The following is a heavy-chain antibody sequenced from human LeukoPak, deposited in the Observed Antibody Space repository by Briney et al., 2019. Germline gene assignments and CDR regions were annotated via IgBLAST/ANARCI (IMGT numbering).Heavy chain of an antibody. CDR1: GFTFSSYA. V-gene: IGHV3-64*01. J-gene: IGHJ4*02. CDR3: ARDLGRIVGATSGFDY. Sequence: GGSLRLSCAASGFTFSSYAMHWVRQAPGKGLEHVSAISSNGGSTYYANSVKGRFTISRDNSKNTLYLQMGSLRAEDMAVYYCARDLGRIVGATSGFDYWGQGTLVTVSS. CDR2: ISSNGGST. D-gene: IGHD1-26*01.